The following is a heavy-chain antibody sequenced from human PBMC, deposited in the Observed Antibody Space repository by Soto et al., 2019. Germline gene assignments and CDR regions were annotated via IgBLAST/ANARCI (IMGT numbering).Heavy chain of an antibody. CDR1: GGSFSSYA. J-gene: IGHJ6*02. CDR3: ARAQYCSSTSCYGHYYYGMDV. Sequence: GASVKVSCKASGGSFSSYAISWVRQAPGQGLEWMGGIIPIFGTANYAQKFQGRVTITADESTSTAYMELSSRRSEDTAVYYCARAQYCSSTSCYGHYYYGMDVRGQGTTVTVSS. V-gene: IGHV1-69*13. D-gene: IGHD2-2*01. CDR2: IIPIFGTA.